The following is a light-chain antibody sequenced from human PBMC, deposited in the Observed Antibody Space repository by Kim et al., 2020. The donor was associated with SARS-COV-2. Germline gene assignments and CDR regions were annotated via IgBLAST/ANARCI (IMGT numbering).Light chain of an antibody. V-gene: IGLV2-14*03. CDR1: SSDIGYYNY. Sequence: QSALTQFASVSGSPGQSITISCTGTSSDIGYYNYVSWYQQHPGKAPKLMIYDVSKRPSGVSNRFSGSKSGNTASLTISGLQAEDEADYYCSSYASSTYVVFGGGTQLTVL. CDR3: SSYASSTYVV. CDR2: DVS. J-gene: IGLJ2*01.